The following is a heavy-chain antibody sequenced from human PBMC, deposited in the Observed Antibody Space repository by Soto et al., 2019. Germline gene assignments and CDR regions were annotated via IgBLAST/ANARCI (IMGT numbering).Heavy chain of an antibody. J-gene: IGHJ6*02. D-gene: IGHD1-7*01. CDR3: ARDRRITGTTKVSYYGMDV. CDR1: GGSISSGGYY. CDR2: IYYSGST. Sequence: SSETLSLTCTVSGGSISSGGYYWSWIRQHPGKGLEWIGYIYYSGSTYYNPSLKSRVTISVDTSKNQFSLKLSSVTAADTAVYYCARDRRITGTTKVSYYGMDVWGQGTTVTVSS. V-gene: IGHV4-31*03.